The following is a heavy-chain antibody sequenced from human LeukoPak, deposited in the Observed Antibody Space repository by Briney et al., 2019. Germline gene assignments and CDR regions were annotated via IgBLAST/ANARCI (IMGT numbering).Heavy chain of an antibody. D-gene: IGHD3/OR15-3a*01. CDR2: IYYSGNT. Sequence: SETLSLTCTVSGVSISSSNSYWGWIRQPPGKGLEWIGCIYYSGNTYYNASLKSQVSISIDTSKNRFSLKLTSVTAEDTAVYYCARQTGSGLFILPGGQGTLVTVSS. CDR1: GVSISSSNSY. V-gene: IGHV4-39*01. CDR3: ARQTGSGLFILP. J-gene: IGHJ4*02.